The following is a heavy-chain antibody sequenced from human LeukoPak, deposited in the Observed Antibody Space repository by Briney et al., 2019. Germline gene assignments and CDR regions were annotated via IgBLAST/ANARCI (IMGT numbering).Heavy chain of an antibody. CDR2: IYTSGST. CDR1: SGSISSYY. D-gene: IGHD1-26*01. Sequence: SETLSLTCTVSSGSISSYYWSWIRQPAGKGLEWIGRIYTSGSTNYNPSLKSRVTMSVDTSKNQFSLQLSSVTAADTAVYYCARGGGSFRLYYFDYWGQGTLVTVSS. CDR3: ARGGGSFRLYYFDY. J-gene: IGHJ4*02. V-gene: IGHV4-4*07.